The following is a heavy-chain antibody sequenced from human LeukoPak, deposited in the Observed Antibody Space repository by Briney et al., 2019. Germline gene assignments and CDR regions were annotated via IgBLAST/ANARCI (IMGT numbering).Heavy chain of an antibody. CDR3: AREGRIAAAGTLDY. Sequence: GSLRLSCAASGFTASGNYMSWVRQAPGKGRGGVSVIYSGGSTYYADSVKGRFTISRDNSKNTLYLQMNSLRAEDTAVYYCAREGRIAAAGTLDYWGQGTLVTVSS. D-gene: IGHD6-13*01. J-gene: IGHJ4*02. V-gene: IGHV3-53*01. CDR1: GFTASGNY. CDR2: IYSGGST.